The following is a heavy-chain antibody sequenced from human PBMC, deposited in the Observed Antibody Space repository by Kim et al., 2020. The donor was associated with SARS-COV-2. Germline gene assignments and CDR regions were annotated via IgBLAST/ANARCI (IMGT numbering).Heavy chain of an antibody. J-gene: IGHJ4*02. CDR1: GFTFSNYA. CDR2: MSFDGSNK. Sequence: GGSLRLYCAASGFTFSNYAMHWVRQAPGKGLEWVAVMSFDGSNKYFEDSVRGRFTVSRDNSKNTLFEQMNSLRPEDTAVYYCARGSGWYDGDPVATALDYWGQGTLVTVSS. V-gene: IGHV3-30*01. D-gene: IGHD6-19*01. CDR3: ARGSGWYDGDPVATALDY.